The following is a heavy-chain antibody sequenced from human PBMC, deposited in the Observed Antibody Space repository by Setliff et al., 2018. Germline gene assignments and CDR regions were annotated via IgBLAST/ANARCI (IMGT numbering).Heavy chain of an antibody. CDR3: FTGRGY. V-gene: IGHV3-23*01. CDR1: GLTFSSDA. D-gene: IGHD3-10*01. J-gene: IGHJ4*02. CDR2: IHVDGITT. Sequence: GGSLRLSCAASGLTFSSDAMTWVRQAPGKGLEWVSSIHVDGITTYYADSVKGRFTISRDNAKTSPYLQMNSLRVEDTAVYYCFTGRGYGGQGTQVTVSS.